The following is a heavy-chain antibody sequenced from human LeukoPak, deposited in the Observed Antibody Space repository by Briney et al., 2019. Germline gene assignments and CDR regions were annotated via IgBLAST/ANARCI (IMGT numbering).Heavy chain of an antibody. D-gene: IGHD3-10*01. J-gene: IGHJ4*02. CDR2: IYHSGTS. CDR1: SASISTYY. V-gene: IGHV4-59*01. Sequence: PSEPLSLTCTVSSASISTYYWIWIRQPPGKGLEWIGYIYHSGTSNYNPSLKSRVTMSVDTSKSQFSLSLSSVTSADTAVYYCAKAAKFYYGSETYYYFDYWGQGILVTVSS. CDR3: AKAAKFYYGSETYYYFDY.